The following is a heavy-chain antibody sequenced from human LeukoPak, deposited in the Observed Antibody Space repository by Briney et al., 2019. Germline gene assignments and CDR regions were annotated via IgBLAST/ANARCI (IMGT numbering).Heavy chain of an antibody. CDR3: AKDRSRTVGYPVDS. CDR1: GYTFTSYG. V-gene: IGHV1-18*01. Sequence: ASVKVSCKASGYTFTSYGISWVRQAPGQGLEWMGWISAYNGNTNYAQKLQGRVTMTTDTSTSTAYMELRSLRSDDTAVYYCAKDRSRTVGYPVDSWGQGTLVTVSS. CDR2: ISAYNGNT. D-gene: IGHD1-26*01. J-gene: IGHJ4*02.